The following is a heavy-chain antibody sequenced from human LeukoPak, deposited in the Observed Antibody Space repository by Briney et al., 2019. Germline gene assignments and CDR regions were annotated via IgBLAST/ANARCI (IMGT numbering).Heavy chain of an antibody. D-gene: IGHD3-22*01. CDR2: ISWNSGSI. CDR3: GRSVGSPGSNGYYDYFDY. J-gene: IGHJ4*02. V-gene: IGHV3-9*03. Sequence: GRSLRLSCAASGFTFDDYAMHWVRQAPGKGLEWVSSISWNSGSIDYADSVKGRFTISRDNAKNSLYLQMNSLRAEDMALYYCGRSVGSPGSNGYYDYFDYWGQGTLVTVSS. CDR1: GFTFDDYA.